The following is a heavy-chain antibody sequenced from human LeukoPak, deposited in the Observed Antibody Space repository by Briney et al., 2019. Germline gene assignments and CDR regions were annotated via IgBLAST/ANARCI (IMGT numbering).Heavy chain of an antibody. CDR2: ISSSSSTI. J-gene: IGHJ4*02. CDR3: ARDGPYDFWSGYQSYYFDY. CDR1: GFTFSSYS. Sequence: PGGSLRLSCAASGFTFSSYSMNWVRQAPGKGLEWVSYISSSSSTIYYADSVKGRFTISRGNAKNSLYLQMNSLRAEDTAVYYCARDGPYDFWSGYQSYYFDYWGQGTLVTVSS. D-gene: IGHD3-3*01. V-gene: IGHV3-48*01.